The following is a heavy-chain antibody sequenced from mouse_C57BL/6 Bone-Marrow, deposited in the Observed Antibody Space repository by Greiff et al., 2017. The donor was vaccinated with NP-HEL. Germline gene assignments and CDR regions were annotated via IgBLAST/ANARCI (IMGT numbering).Heavy chain of an antibody. J-gene: IGHJ1*03. D-gene: IGHD1-1*01. Sequence: QVQLKESGAELVRPGASVTLSCKASGYTFTDYEMHWVKQTPVHGLEWIGAIDPETGGTAYNQKFKGKAILTADKSSSTAYMELRSLTSEDSAVYYCTRPYGSPLGYFDVWGTGTTVTVSS. CDR2: IDPETGGT. CDR1: GYTFTDYE. CDR3: TRPYGSPLGYFDV. V-gene: IGHV1-15*01.